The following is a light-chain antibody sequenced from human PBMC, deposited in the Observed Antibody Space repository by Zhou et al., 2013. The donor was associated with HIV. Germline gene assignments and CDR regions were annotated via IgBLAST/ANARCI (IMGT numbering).Light chain of an antibody. J-gene: IGLJ3*02. CDR2: DND. CDR1: GSNIGNAT. CDR3: ETWDSSLGAVV. Sequence: QSVLTQPPSASGAPGQRISISCSGSGSNIGNATVNWYQQVPGTAPKLLIYDNDKRPSGIPDRFSGSKSGTSATLGITGLQTGDEATYYCETWDSSLGAVVFGGGTKLTVL. V-gene: IGLV1-51*02.